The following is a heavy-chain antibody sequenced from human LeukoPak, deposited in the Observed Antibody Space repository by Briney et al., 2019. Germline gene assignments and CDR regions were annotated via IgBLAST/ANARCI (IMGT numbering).Heavy chain of an antibody. J-gene: IGHJ4*02. CDR2: ISDYSNTI. CDR1: GYTFTSYS. D-gene: IGHD3-10*01. V-gene: IGHV3-48*01. CDR3: ASRYMVRGVIWASRPYYFDY. Sequence: GGSLRLSCAASGYTFTSYSMNWVRQAPGKGLEWVSYISDYSNTIYYADSVKGRFTISRDNANNSLYLQMNSLRAEDTAVYYCASRYMVRGVIWASRPYYFDYWGQGTLVTVSS.